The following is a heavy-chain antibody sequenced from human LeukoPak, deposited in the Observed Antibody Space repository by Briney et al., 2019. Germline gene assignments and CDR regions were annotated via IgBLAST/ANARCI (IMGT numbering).Heavy chain of an antibody. Sequence: SETLSLTCAVSGYSISSGYYWGWIRQPPGKGLEWIGSIYHSGSTYYNPSLKSRVTISVDTSKNQFSLKLSSVTAADTAVYYCARHGGVTQGADWFDPRGQGTLVTVSS. CDR2: IYHSGST. CDR1: GYSISSGYY. V-gene: IGHV4-38-2*01. CDR3: ARHGGVTQGADWFDP. D-gene: IGHD4-23*01. J-gene: IGHJ5*02.